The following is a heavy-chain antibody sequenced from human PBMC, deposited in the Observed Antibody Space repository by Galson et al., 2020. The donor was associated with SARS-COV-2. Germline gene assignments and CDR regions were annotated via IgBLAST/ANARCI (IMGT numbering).Heavy chain of an antibody. V-gene: IGHV4-34*01. CDR1: GGSFSGYY. CDR2: INHSGST. J-gene: IGHJ4*02. CDR3: ARENQAATFDY. Sequence: SQASETLSLTCAVYGGSFSGYYWSWIRQPPGKGLEWIGEINHSGSTNYNPSLKSRVTISVDTSKNQFSLKLSYVTAADTAVYYCARENQAATFDYWGQGTLVTVSS. D-gene: IGHD2-15*01.